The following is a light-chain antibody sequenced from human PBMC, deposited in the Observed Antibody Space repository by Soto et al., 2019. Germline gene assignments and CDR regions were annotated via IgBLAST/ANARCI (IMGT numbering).Light chain of an antibody. Sequence: QSALTQPPSASGSPGQSVTISCTGNKSDVGGYNYVSWYQQYPGKAPKLIIYEVNERPSGVPDRFSGSKSGNTASLTVSGLQTADEADYYCSSYAGSNWYVFGTGTKVTVL. CDR1: KSDVGGYNY. J-gene: IGLJ1*01. CDR2: EVN. CDR3: SSYAGSNWYV. V-gene: IGLV2-8*01.